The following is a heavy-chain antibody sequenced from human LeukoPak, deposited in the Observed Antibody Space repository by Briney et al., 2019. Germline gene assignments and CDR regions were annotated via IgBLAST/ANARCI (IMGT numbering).Heavy chain of an antibody. CDR2: IKEDGSQI. Sequence: GGSLRLSCVASGFTFRDYWMTWVRQAPGKGLEWVANIKEDGSQINHVDSVKGRFTISRDDAKNSLYLQMNSLRVEDTAVYYCAKHKIAWRTFDCWGQGTLVTVSS. D-gene: IGHD1/OR15-1a*01. CDR3: AKHKIAWRTFDC. V-gene: IGHV3-7*01. J-gene: IGHJ4*02. CDR1: GFTFRDYW.